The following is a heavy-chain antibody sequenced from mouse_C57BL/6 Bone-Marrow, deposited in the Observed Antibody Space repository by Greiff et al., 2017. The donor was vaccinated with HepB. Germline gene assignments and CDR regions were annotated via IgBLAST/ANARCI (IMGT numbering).Heavy chain of an antibody. CDR1: GYTFTSYW. J-gene: IGHJ4*01. Sequence: QVQLQQPGAELVMPGASVKLSCKASGYTFTSYWMHWVKQRPGQGLEWIGEIDPSDSYTNYNQKFKGKSTLTVDKSSSTAYMQLSSLTSEDSAVYYCARGVFITTVVSMDYWGQGTSVTVSS. V-gene: IGHV1-69*01. CDR3: ARGVFITTVVSMDY. D-gene: IGHD1-1*01. CDR2: IDPSDSYT.